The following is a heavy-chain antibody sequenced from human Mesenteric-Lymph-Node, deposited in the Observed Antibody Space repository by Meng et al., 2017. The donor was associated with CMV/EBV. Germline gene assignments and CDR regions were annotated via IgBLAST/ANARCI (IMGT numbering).Heavy chain of an antibody. CDR3: ARDYGSYGSGMLGY. V-gene: IGHV4-61*01. J-gene: IGHJ4*02. Sequence: SGGSVRRGKYYWSWIRQPPGKGLEWIGYIYYSGSTNYNPSLKSRVTISVDTSKDQFSLKLYSVTAADTAVYYCARDYGSYGSGMLGYWGQGTLVTVSS. CDR2: IYYSGST. CDR1: GGSVRRGKYY. D-gene: IGHD3-10*01.